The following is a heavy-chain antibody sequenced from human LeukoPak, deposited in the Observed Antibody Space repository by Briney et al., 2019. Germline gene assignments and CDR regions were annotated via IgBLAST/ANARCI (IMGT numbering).Heavy chain of an antibody. CDR3: ARDLRTVTVAGLGVFDI. D-gene: IGHD6-19*01. J-gene: IGHJ3*02. Sequence: ASVKVSCKASGYTFTGYYVHWVRQAPGQGLEWMGWMNPKSGGTNYAQKFEARVTMNRDMSTSTIYLELTSLRSDDTAFYYCARDLRTVTVAGLGVFDIWGQGTIVSVSS. V-gene: IGHV1-2*02. CDR2: MNPKSGGT. CDR1: GYTFTGYY.